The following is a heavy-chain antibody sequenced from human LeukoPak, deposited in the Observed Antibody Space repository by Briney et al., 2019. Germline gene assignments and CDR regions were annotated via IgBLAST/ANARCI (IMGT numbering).Heavy chain of an antibody. Sequence: GASVKVPCKASGYTFTGYYMYWVRQAPGQGLEWMGRITPNSGGTNYAQKFQGRVTMTRDTSISTAYLELSRLRSDDTAVYCCARGHYDSSGYYYEEDYWGQGTLVTVSS. CDR2: ITPNSGGT. J-gene: IGHJ4*02. CDR1: GYTFTGYY. D-gene: IGHD3-22*01. V-gene: IGHV1-2*06. CDR3: ARGHYDSSGYYYEEDY.